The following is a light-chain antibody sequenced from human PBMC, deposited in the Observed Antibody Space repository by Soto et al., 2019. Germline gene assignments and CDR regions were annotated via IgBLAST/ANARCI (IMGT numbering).Light chain of an antibody. Sequence: QSALTQPASVSGSPGQWITISCTGTSSDVGGYNYVSWYQPHPGKAPKLMIYDVSNRPSGVSNRFSGSKSSNTASLTISGLQAEYEADYYCSSYTRGSTPLDVFGTGTPVTVL. CDR3: SSYTRGSTPLDV. CDR2: DVS. CDR1: SSDVGGYNY. V-gene: IGLV2-14*01. J-gene: IGLJ1*01.